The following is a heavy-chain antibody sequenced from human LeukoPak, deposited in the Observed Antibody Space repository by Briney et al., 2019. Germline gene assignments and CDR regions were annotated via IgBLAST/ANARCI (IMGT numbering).Heavy chain of an antibody. J-gene: IGHJ4*02. CDR3: AREYYYDSSGSDY. D-gene: IGHD3-22*01. V-gene: IGHV1-2*02. CDR2: INPNSGGT. CDR1: GYTFTSYY. Sequence: GASVKVSCKASGYTFTSYYMHWVRQAPGQGLEWMGWINPNSGGTNYAQKFQGRVTMTRDTSISTAYMELSRLRSDDTAVYYCAREYYYDSSGSDYWGQGTLVTVSS.